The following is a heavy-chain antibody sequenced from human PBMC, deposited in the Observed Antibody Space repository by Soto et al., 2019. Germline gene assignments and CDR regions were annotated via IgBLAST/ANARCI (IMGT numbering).Heavy chain of an antibody. CDR1: GGSFIGYY. J-gene: IGHJ4*02. V-gene: IGHV4-34*01. CDR3: ARGPHYYESSGQSQSDY. CDR2: INEGGFT. D-gene: IGHD3-22*01. Sequence: SETLSLTCAVYGGSFIGYYCICSRHPPFKGLEWIGDINEGGFTNFNPSLESRLTISVDTSKKEYSLKLTSVTAADTAVYFCARGPHYYESSGQSQSDYWGQGTLVTVSS.